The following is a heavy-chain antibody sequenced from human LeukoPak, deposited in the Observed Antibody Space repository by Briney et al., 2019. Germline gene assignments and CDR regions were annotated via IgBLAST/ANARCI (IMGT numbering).Heavy chain of an antibody. D-gene: IGHD3-3*01. CDR1: GGSFSGYY. V-gene: IGHV4-34*01. CDR2: INHSGST. Sequence: SETLSLTCAVYGGSFSGYYWSWIRQPPGKGLEWIGEINHSGSTKDNPSLKSRVTISVDTSKNQFSLKLSSVTAADTAVCYCARGNFWSGFDYWGQGTLVTVSS. CDR3: ARGNFWSGFDY. J-gene: IGHJ4*02.